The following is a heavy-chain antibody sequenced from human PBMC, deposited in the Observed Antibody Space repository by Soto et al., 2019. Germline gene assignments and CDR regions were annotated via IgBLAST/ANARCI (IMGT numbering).Heavy chain of an antibody. Sequence: EVQLVESGGGLVQPGESLRLSCAASGFTFDYYWMHWVRQAPGTGLVWVSRIHSDGTSTTYADSVKGRFTISRDNAKNTLSLQMNSLRAEDTAVYYCARGDRGAFDLWGQGTVVTVSS. CDR1: GFTFDYYW. J-gene: IGHJ3*01. V-gene: IGHV3-74*02. D-gene: IGHD1-26*01. CDR2: IHSDGTST. CDR3: ARGDRGAFDL.